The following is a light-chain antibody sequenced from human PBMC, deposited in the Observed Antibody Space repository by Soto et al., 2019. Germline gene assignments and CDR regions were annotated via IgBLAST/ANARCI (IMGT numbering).Light chain of an antibody. CDR1: QSFHTNY. CDR3: QQYGSSPGFT. Sequence: EIVLTQSPGTLSLSPGERATLSCRASQSFHTNYLAWYQQRPGQAPRLLIYGASNRASGIPERFSGSGSGTDFTLTISRLQPEDSAVYFCQQYGSSPGFTFGGGTKIEI. J-gene: IGKJ4*01. CDR2: GAS. V-gene: IGKV3-20*01.